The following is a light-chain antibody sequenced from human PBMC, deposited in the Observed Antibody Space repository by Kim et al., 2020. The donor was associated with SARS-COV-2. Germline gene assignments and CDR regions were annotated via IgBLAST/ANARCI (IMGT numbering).Light chain of an antibody. J-gene: IGLJ3*02. CDR3: NSRDSSGNHLV. V-gene: IGLV3-19*01. CDR2: GKN. CDR1: SLRRYY. Sequence: SSELTQDPAVSVALGQTVRITCQGDSLRRYYASWYQQKTGQAPVLVIYGKNNRPSGIPDRFSGSSSGNTASLTITGAQAEDEADYYCNSRDSSGNHLVFGGGTQLTVL.